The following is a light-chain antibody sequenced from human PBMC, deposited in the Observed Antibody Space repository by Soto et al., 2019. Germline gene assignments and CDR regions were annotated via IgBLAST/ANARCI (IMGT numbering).Light chain of an antibody. V-gene: IGKV1D-16*01. CDR1: QGISSW. CDR2: AAS. CDR3: QHYGGSLWT. Sequence: DIQMTQSPSSLSASVGDRVTITCRASQGISSWLAWYQQKPEKAPKSLIYAASNLQSGVPSRFSGSGSGTDFTLTISRLEPEDFALFFCQHYGGSLWTFGQGTKVDIK. J-gene: IGKJ1*01.